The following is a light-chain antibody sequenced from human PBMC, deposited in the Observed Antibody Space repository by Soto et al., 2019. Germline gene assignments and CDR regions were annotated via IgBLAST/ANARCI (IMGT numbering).Light chain of an antibody. Sequence: AIQLTQSTSSLPASLGDRVTITWRASQGISSALAWYQQKPGKAPKLLIYDASSLESGVPSRFSGSGSGTDFTLTISSLQTEDFATYYCQQFNNYPQTFGQGTKVDIK. V-gene: IGKV1D-13*01. J-gene: IGKJ1*01. CDR1: QGISSA. CDR3: QQFNNYPQT. CDR2: DAS.